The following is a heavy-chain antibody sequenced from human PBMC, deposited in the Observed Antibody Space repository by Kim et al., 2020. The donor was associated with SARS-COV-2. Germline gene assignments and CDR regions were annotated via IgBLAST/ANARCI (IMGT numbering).Heavy chain of an antibody. CDR3: ATQYCADHCYISDFDF. CDR2: ISGSGGST. J-gene: IGHJ4*02. CDR1: GFTFSSYA. Sequence: GGSLRLSCAASGFTFSSYAMSWVRQAPGKGLQWVSAISGSGGSTYYADSVRGRFTISRDNSKNTLSLQMNSLRAEDTALYYCATQYCADHCYISDFDFWGQGTLVTVSS. D-gene: IGHD2-21*02. V-gene: IGHV3-23*01.